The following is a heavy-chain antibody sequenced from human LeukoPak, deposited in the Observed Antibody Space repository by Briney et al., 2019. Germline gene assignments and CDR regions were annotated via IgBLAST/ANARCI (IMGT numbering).Heavy chain of an antibody. CDR1: GFTFSSYT. J-gene: IGHJ4*02. CDR2: IWYDGSNK. CDR3: ARERGYYGSGRLVDY. V-gene: IGHV3-33*08. Sequence: PGGSLRLSCAASGFTFSSYTMSWVRQAPGKGLEWVAVIWYDGSNKYYADSVKGRFTISRDNSKNTLYLQMNSLRAEDTAVYYCARERGYYGSGRLVDYWGQGTLVTVSS. D-gene: IGHD3-10*01.